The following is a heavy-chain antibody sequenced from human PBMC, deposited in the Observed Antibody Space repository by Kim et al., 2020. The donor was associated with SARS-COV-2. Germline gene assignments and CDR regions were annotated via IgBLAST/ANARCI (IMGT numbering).Heavy chain of an antibody. J-gene: IGHJ6*01. CDR1: GFTFSSHW. D-gene: IGHD6-6*01. V-gene: IGHV3-74*01. Sequence: GGSLRLSCVASGFTFSSHWMHWVRQAPGEGLVWVAGISVDGANNYYADVVKGRFTISGDNAKNSFYLQMSRLSADDTAMYYCVRDRVLEVWG. CDR3: VRDRVLEV. CDR2: ISVDGANN.